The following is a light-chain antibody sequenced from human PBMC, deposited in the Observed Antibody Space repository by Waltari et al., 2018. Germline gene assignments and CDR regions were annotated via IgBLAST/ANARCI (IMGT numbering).Light chain of an antibody. Sequence: DIQMTQSPSSLSASVVDRVTITCRASQSISSYLNWYQEKPGKAPKLLIYATFSLQSGVPSRFSGSGSGTDFTLTISSLQPEDFATYYCQQSYTTLGTFGQGTKVEIK. J-gene: IGKJ1*01. CDR3: QQSYTTLGT. CDR2: ATF. CDR1: QSISSY. V-gene: IGKV1-39*01.